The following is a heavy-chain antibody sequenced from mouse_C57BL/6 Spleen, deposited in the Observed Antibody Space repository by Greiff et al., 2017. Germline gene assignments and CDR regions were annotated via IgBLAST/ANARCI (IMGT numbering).Heavy chain of an antibody. CDR2: IYPGDGDT. J-gene: IGHJ4*01. CDR3: ARSGGNYVDAMDY. Sequence: QVQLQQSGPELVKPGASVKLSCKASGYAFSSSWMNWVKQRPGKGLEWIGRIYPGDGDTNYNGKFKGKATLTADKSSSTAYMQLSSLTSEDSAVYFWARSGGNYVDAMDYWGQGTSVTVSS. CDR1: GYAFSSSW. D-gene: IGHD2-1*01. V-gene: IGHV1-82*01.